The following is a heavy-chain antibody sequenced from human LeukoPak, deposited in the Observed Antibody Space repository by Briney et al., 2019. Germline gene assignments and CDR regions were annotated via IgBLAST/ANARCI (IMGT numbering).Heavy chain of an antibody. CDR1: GFTFSNYW. J-gene: IGHJ4*02. CDR2: IKQDGSEK. D-gene: IGHD2-15*01. CDR3: ARRGSDIVVVVAPFDY. Sequence: PGGSLRLSCAASGFTFSNYWMSWVRQAPGKGLEWVANIKQDGSEKYYVDSVKGRLTISRDNAKNSLYLQMNSLRAEDTAVYYCARRGSDIVVVVAPFDYWGQGTLVTVSS. V-gene: IGHV3-7*03.